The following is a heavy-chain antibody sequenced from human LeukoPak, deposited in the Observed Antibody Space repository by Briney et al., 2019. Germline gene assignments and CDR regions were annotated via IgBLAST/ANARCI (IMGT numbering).Heavy chain of an antibody. Sequence: PSETLSLTCTVSGGSISSYYWSWIRQPPGKGLEWIGYIYYSGSTNYNPSLKSRVTISVDTSKNQFSLKLSSVTAADTAVYYCARVSSYNYVFNYFDYWGQGTLVTVSS. CDR3: ARVSSYNYVFNYFDY. CDR1: GGSISSYY. CDR2: IYYSGST. J-gene: IGHJ4*02. V-gene: IGHV4-59*01. D-gene: IGHD5-24*01.